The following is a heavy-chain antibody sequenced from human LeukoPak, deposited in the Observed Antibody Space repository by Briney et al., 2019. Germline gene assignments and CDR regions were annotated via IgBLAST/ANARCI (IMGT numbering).Heavy chain of an antibody. CDR3: ARDLYYYGSGNYVPGFPDY. J-gene: IGHJ4*02. V-gene: IGHV3-48*03. Sequence: PGGSLRLSCAASGFTFSIYEMNWVRQAPGKGREWVSYISSSRSNTIYYTDAVKGRFTISRDDAKNSLYLQMSSLRVEDTAVYYCARDLYYYGSGNYVPGFPDYWGQGTLVTVSS. D-gene: IGHD3-10*01. CDR2: ISSSRSNTI. CDR1: GFTFSIYE.